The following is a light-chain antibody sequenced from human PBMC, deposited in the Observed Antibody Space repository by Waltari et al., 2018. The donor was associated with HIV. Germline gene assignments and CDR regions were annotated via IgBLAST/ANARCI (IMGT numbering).Light chain of an antibody. J-gene: IGLJ3*02. Sequence: QSALTQPASVSGSLGQSITLSCIGSSSDISTYHHFSWYQQYPDKAPLLLIRDVNTRHSGIPFRFSASKSGKTATLTISGLQAEDEADYYCSSYITTGTILFGGGTKVTVL. CDR2: DVN. CDR1: SSDISTYHH. V-gene: IGLV2-14*03. CDR3: SSYITTGTIL.